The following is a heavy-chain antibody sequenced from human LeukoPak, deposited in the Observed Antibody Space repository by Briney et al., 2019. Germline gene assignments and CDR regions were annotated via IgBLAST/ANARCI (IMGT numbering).Heavy chain of an antibody. Sequence: SGGSLRLSCAASGFTVSSNYMSWVRQAPGKGLEWVSVIYSGGNTYYADSVKGRFTISRDNSKNTLYLQMNSLRAEDTAVYYCARIGYSSGWYFDYWGQGTLVTVSS. CDR2: IYSGGNT. D-gene: IGHD6-19*01. CDR3: ARIGYSSGWYFDY. V-gene: IGHV3-53*01. CDR1: GFTVSSNY. J-gene: IGHJ4*02.